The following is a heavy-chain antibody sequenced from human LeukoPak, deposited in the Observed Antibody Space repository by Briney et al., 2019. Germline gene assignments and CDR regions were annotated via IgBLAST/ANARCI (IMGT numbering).Heavy chain of an antibody. V-gene: IGHV3-7*01. J-gene: IGHJ6*03. CDR2: IKQDWSEK. Sequence: GGSLRLSCAASGFTFSSYWMSWVRQAPGKGLEEVANIKQDWSEKYYVDAGKGRLNFYRDNAKTSLYVQMNSLRAEDTAVYYCARAGNYDILTGYTAYDYYYYMDVWGKGTTVTVSS. D-gene: IGHD3-9*01. CDR3: ARAGNYDILTGYTAYDYYYYMDV. CDR1: GFTFSSYW.